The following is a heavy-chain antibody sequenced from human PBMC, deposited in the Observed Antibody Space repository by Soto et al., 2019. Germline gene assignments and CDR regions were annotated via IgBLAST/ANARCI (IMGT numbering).Heavy chain of an antibody. J-gene: IGHJ5*02. CDR2: IYYIGST. D-gene: IGHD3-16*02. CDR1: GDSITNSNYY. Sequence: QLQLQESGPGLVKPSETLSLTCTVSGDSITNSNYYWGWFRQPPGKGLEWIASIYYIGSTYYNPSLKSRVTISVDTSNNQFSLNLNSVTASDTAVYYCAGRNSLASVSLNFRELSNYNWIDPWGPGTLVTVSS. CDR3: AGRNSLASVSLNFRELSNYNWIDP. V-gene: IGHV4-39*01.